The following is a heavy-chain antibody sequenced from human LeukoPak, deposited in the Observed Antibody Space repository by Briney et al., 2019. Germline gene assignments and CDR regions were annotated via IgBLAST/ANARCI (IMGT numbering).Heavy chain of an antibody. CDR1: GGSFSGYY. D-gene: IGHD5-18*01. V-gene: IGHV4-34*01. Sequence: KSSETLSLTCAVYGGSFSGYYWSWIRQPPGKGLEWIGEINHSGSTNYTPSLKSRVTISVDTSKNQFSLRLSSVTAADTAVYYCARLDTTKGAVLDYWGQGTLVTVSS. CDR2: INHSGST. CDR3: ARLDTTKGAVLDY. J-gene: IGHJ4*02.